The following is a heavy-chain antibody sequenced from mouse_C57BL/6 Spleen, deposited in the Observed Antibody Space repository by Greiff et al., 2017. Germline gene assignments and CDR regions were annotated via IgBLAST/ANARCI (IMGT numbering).Heavy chain of an antibody. Sequence: VQLQQSGAELVRPGTSVKMSCKASGYTFTNYWIGWAKQRPGHGLEWIGDIYPGGGYTNYNEKFKGKATLTAEKSSSTAYMQFSSLTSEDSAIYYCARWDDGYYGVDYWGQGTTLTVSS. CDR1: GYTFTNYW. CDR3: ARWDDGYYGVDY. D-gene: IGHD2-3*01. J-gene: IGHJ2*01. CDR2: IYPGGGYT. V-gene: IGHV1-63*01.